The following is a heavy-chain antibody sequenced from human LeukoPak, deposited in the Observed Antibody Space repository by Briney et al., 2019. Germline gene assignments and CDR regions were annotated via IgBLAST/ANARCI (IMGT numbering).Heavy chain of an antibody. CDR1: GGSISSSNYY. Sequence: SETLSLTCIVSGGSISSSNYYWGWIRQSPGKGLEWIGSIYSRGSTYYNPSLKSRVTISVDTSKNQFSLKLSSVTAADTAVYYCAREINNWNWDHQSDYWGQGTLVTVSS. J-gene: IGHJ4*02. CDR2: IYSRGST. V-gene: IGHV4-39*07. CDR3: AREINNWNWDHQSDY. D-gene: IGHD1-7*01.